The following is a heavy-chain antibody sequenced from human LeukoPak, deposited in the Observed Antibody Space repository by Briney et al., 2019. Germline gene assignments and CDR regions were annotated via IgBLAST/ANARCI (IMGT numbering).Heavy chain of an antibody. Sequence: PGGSLRLSCAASGFTFSSYWISWVRQAPGKGLEWVANIKQDGSEKYYVDSVKGRFTISRDNAKNSLYLQMNSLRAEDTAVYYCARLFSAARPIYNWFDPWGQGTLVTVSS. V-gene: IGHV3-7*01. CDR2: IKQDGSEK. J-gene: IGHJ5*02. CDR3: ARLFSAARPIYNWFDP. CDR1: GFTFSSYW. D-gene: IGHD6-6*01.